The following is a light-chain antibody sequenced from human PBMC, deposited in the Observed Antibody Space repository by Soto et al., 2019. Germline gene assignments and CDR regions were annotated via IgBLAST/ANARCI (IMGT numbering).Light chain of an antibody. J-gene: IGLJ3*02. V-gene: IGLV1-51*01. CDR3: GTWDSSLSAGV. CDR2: DNN. Sequence: QSVLTQPPSVSAAPGQKVTISCSGSSFNIGNNYVSWYQQLPGTAPRLLMYDNNKRPSGIPDRFSGSKSGTSATLGITGLQTGDEADYYCGTWDSSLSAGVFGGGTKLTVL. CDR1: SFNIGNNY.